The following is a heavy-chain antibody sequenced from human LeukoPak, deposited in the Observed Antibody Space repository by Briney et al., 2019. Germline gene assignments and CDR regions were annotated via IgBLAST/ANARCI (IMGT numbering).Heavy chain of an antibody. Sequence: SSETLSLTCTVSGGSISSGDYYWSWIRQPPGKGLEWIGYIYYSGSTYYNPSLKSRVTISVDTSKNQFSLKLSSVTAADTAVYYCARSYSTSNWFDPWGQGTLVTVSS. D-gene: IGHD6-6*01. J-gene: IGHJ5*02. V-gene: IGHV4-30-4*08. CDR1: GGSISSGDYY. CDR3: ARSYSTSNWFDP. CDR2: IYYSGST.